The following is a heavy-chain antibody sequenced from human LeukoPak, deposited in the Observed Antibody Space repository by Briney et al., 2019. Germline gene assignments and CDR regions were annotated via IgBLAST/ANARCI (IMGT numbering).Heavy chain of an antibody. CDR3: ARGRRLTGYYDFDC. CDR1: GYTFTTYD. Sequence: AASVKVSCKASGYTFTTYDINWVRQATGQGLEWMGWMNPNSGNTGYAQKFQGRVTMTRNTFISTAYMELSSLRSEDTAVYYCARGRRLTGYYDFDCWGQGTLVTVSS. V-gene: IGHV1-8*01. CDR2: MNPNSGNT. D-gene: IGHD3-9*01. J-gene: IGHJ4*02.